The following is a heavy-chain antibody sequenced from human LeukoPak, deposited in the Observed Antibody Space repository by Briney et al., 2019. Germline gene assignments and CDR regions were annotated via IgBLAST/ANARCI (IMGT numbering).Heavy chain of an antibody. J-gene: IGHJ4*02. CDR1: GFPFSPDW. V-gene: IGHV3-7*01. Sequence: GSLRLSCAASGFPFSPDWMSWVRQAPGKGLEWVAMIKKSGSETHYVDSVKGRFTISRDSARNSLYLQMSSLKADDTAVYYCASLDTAAIRTGGYWGQGTLVTVSS. CDR2: IKKSGSET. CDR3: ASLDTAAIRTGGY. D-gene: IGHD5-18*01.